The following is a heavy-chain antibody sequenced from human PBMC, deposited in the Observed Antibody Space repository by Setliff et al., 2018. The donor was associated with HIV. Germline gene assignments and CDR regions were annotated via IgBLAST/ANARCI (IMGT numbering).Heavy chain of an antibody. Sequence: PSETLSLTCAVYGASFSGYYWAWIRQSPGTGLEWIGEINHSGITNYNPTLKSRVTISTDTSKNQFSLRLNSVTAADTAMYYCARRGDSSGYYDAFDVWGQGTKVTVSS. CDR1: GASFSGYY. J-gene: IGHJ3*01. D-gene: IGHD3-22*01. CDR2: INHSGIT. V-gene: IGHV4-34*01. CDR3: ARRGDSSGYYDAFDV.